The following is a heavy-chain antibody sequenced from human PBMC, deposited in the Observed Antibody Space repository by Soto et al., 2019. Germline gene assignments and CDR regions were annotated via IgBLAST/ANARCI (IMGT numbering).Heavy chain of an antibody. CDR1: GYTFTNFD. J-gene: IGHJ4*02. V-gene: IGHV1-8*02. CDR3: ARGRGYSDGIDY. Sequence: ASVKVSCKASGYTFTNFDINWVRQATGQGLEWMGWTNPNSGSTGSAQKFQGRVAMTRDTSISTAYMELSSLRSDDTAVYYCARGRGYSDGIDYWGQGTLVTVSS. CDR2: TNPNSGST. D-gene: IGHD2-15*01.